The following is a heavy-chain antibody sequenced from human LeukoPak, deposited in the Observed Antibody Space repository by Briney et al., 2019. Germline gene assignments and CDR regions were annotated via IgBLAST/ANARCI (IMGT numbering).Heavy chain of an antibody. J-gene: IGHJ4*02. CDR1: TGSISSGDYY. V-gene: IGHV4-30-4*08. Sequence: PSETLSLTCTVSTGSISSGDYYWSWIRQPPGKGLEWIGYIYYSGSTYYNPSLKSRVTISVDTSKNQFSLKLSSVTAADTAVYYCARVQWELLIFDYWGQGTLVTVSS. CDR3: ARVQWELLIFDY. D-gene: IGHD1-26*01. CDR2: IYYSGST.